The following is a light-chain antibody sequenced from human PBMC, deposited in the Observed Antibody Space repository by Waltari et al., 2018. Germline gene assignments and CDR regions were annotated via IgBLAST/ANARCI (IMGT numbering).Light chain of an antibody. CDR3: QVWDSGSGHPHVV. CDR2: DDS. J-gene: IGLJ2*01. CDR1: NIGSKS. Sequence: SYVLTQPPSVSVAPGQTASITCGGDNIGSKSVHWYQQKAGQAPVLVVHDDSDRPSVIPERLSGSNAGNTATLTISRGEAGDEADFYCQVWDSGSGHPHVVFGGGTRLTVL. V-gene: IGLV3-21*02.